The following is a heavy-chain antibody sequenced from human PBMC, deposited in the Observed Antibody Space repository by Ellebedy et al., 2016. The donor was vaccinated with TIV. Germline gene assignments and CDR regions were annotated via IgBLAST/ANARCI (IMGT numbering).Heavy chain of an antibody. V-gene: IGHV3-30-3*01. CDR3: AAITFGGVIVPDTDH. D-gene: IGHD3-16*02. J-gene: IGHJ4*02. CDR1: GFTFSNYP. Sequence: PGGSLRLSCAASGFTFSNYPMHWVRQAPGKGLEWVAVVSYDGYNKNYVDSVKGRFTISRDNSKNTLYLQMNSLRADDTAVYYCAAITFGGVIVPDTDHWGQGTLVIVSS. CDR2: VSYDGYNK.